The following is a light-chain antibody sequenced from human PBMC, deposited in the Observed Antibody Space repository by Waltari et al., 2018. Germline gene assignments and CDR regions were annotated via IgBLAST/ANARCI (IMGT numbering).Light chain of an antibody. CDR3: QQYYRSPPT. V-gene: IGKV4-1*01. J-gene: IGKJ4*01. CDR2: WAS. Sequence: DIVMTHSPDSLAVSLGEKAAINGKSNQSVFKSSNNKNNLAWYQQKPGPPPALLIYWASTRESGVPDRFTGSGSGTDVSLTINSLHAEDAAVYHCQQYYRSPPTCGAGTKVEI. CDR1: QSVFKSSNNKNN.